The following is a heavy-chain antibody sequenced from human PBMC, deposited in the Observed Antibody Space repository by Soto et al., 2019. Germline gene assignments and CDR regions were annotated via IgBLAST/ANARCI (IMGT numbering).Heavy chain of an antibody. J-gene: IGHJ3*02. V-gene: IGHV5-51*01. D-gene: IGHD3-3*01. CDR3: SCLHFLEWLPRNVAFVI. CDR2: IYPGDSDT. Sequence: GESLKISCKGSGYSFTSYWIGWVRQMPGKGLEWMGIIYPGDSDTRYSPSFQGQVTISADKSISTAYLQWSSLKASDTAMYYCSCLHFLEWLPRNVAFVIWRHAPLITV. CDR1: GYSFTSYW.